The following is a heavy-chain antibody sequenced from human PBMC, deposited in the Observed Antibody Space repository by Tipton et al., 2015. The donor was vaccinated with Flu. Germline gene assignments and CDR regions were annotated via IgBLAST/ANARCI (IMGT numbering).Heavy chain of an antibody. CDR3: ARDSAAHYGMDV. J-gene: IGHJ6*02. CDR1: GGSISNYNYY. CDR2: IYYSGST. Sequence: LRLSCTVSGGSISNYNYYWSWIRQPPGKGLEWIGYIYYSGSTNYNPSLKSRVTISVDTSKNQFSLKLSSVTAADTAVYYCARDSAAHYGMDVWGQGTTVTVSS. V-gene: IGHV4-61*01. D-gene: IGHD6-13*01.